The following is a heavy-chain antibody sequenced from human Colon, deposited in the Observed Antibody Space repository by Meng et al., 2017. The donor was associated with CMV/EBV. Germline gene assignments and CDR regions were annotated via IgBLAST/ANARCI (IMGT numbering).Heavy chain of an antibody. CDR2: IYGGGSA. V-gene: IGHV3-53*01. CDR1: GLAVSGNY. D-gene: IGHD6-19*01. CDR3: ARVVPGAVGSISYFDS. Sequence: GGSLRLSCEASGLAVSGNYMNWVRQAPGKGLEWVSIIYGGGSAYYTDSVKGRFTISRDNAKNTVYLQMNSLRAEDTAVYYCARVVPGAVGSISYFDSWGQGTLVTVSS. J-gene: IGHJ4*02.